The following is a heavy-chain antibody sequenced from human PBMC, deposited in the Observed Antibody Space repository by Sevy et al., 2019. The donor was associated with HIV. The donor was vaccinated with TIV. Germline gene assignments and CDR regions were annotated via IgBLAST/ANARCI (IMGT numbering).Heavy chain of an antibody. D-gene: IGHD4-4*01. J-gene: IGHJ4*02. CDR1: GITFSSAW. V-gene: IGHV3-15*01. CDR3: TTDLGFYSSK. CDR2: IKSETDGGAA. Sequence: GGSLRLSCAASGITFSSAWMSWVRLVPGKGLEWLGRIKSETDGGAADYAAAVKGRFTISRDDSKETLYIQLNSLKTEDTAGYYCTTDLGFYSSKWGQGTLVTVSS.